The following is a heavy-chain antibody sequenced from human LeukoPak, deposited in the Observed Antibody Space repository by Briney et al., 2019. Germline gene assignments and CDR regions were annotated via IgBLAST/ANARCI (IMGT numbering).Heavy chain of an antibody. CDR3: ARDPGRHYFDY. CDR2: ISGSGIST. J-gene: IGHJ4*02. CDR1: GFTFSSYA. V-gene: IGHV3-23*01. Sequence: GGSLRPSCAASGFTFSSYAMTWVRQAPGKGLEWVSGISGSGISTYYADSVKGRFTVSRDNSKNTLYLQMNGLRAEDTAVYFCARDPGRHYFDYWGQGTLVTVSS.